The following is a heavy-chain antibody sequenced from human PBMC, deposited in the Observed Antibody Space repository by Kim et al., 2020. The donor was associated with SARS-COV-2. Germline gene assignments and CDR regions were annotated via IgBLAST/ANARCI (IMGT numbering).Heavy chain of an antibody. CDR3: ARKGADPGGYDGFDV. J-gene: IGHJ3*01. Sequence: ASVKVSCTVSGYSFTSYSINWVRQAPGQGLQWMGWINTDTGSPTYAQDFTGRFVFSLDKSVSTAYLHIDGLKAEDTAVYFCARKGADPGGYDGFDVWGQGTLVAVSS. V-gene: IGHV7-4-1*01. CDR1: GYSFTSYS. CDR2: INTDTGSP. D-gene: IGHD2-8*02.